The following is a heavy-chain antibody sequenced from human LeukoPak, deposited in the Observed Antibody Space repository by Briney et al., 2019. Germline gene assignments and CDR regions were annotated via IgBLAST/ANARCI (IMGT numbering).Heavy chain of an antibody. J-gene: IGHJ4*02. CDR2: ISTTSNYI. CDR3: ARVHSGSPH. CDR1: GFTFSSYN. D-gene: IGHD1-26*01. V-gene: IGHV3-21*01. Sequence: PGGSLRLSCAASGFTFSSYNMNWVRQAPGRGLEWVSSISTTSNYIYYADSVKGRFTISRDNAKNSLYLLMNSLRAEDTAVYYCARVHSGSPHWGQGTLVTVSS.